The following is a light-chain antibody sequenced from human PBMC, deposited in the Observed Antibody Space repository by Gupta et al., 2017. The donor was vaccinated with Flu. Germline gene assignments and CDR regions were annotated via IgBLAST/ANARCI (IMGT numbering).Light chain of an antibody. Sequence: KVTISCSGTISNSGNNYLSWYPHLPGTAPKVLIDDNDKRPSGISDRFSGSKSGTSANLAIAGLQTGDEADYYCGTWGSSLKAVVFGGGTRLTVL. CDR2: DND. J-gene: IGLJ2*01. CDR3: GTWGSSLKAVV. V-gene: IGLV1-51*01. CDR1: ISNSGNNY.